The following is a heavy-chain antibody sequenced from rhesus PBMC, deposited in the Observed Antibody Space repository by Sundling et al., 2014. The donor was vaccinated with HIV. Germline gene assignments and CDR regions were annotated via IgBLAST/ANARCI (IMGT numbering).Heavy chain of an antibody. D-gene: IGHD2-39*01. CDR2: ISGGGIST. CDR1: GGSIRSPY. CDR3: ARHKNLVDEPRFDV. V-gene: IGHV4-169*01. Sequence: QVQLQESGPGLVKPSETLSLTCAVSGGSIRSPYWTWIRQAPGKGLEWIGYISGGGISTNFNPSLKSRVSLSVDASNNQFSLKLSSVTAADTAVYYCARHKNLVDEPRFDVWGPGTSWSTISS. J-gene: IGHJ5-1*01.